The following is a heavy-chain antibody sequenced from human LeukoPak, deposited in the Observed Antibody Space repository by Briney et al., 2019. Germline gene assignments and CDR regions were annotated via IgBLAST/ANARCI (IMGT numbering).Heavy chain of an antibody. J-gene: IGHJ2*01. D-gene: IGHD1-26*01. Sequence: ASVKVSCKASGYTFTSYYMHWVRQAPGQGLEWMGIINPSGGSTSYAQKFQGRVTMTRDTSTSTVYMELSSLRSEDTAIYYCAKDRTVGASYWYFDLWGRGTLVTVSS. CDR1: GYTFTSYY. V-gene: IGHV1-46*01. CDR2: INPSGGST. CDR3: AKDRTVGASYWYFDL.